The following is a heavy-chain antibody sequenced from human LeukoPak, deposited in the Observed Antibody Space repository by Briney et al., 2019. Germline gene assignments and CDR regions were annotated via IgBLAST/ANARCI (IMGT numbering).Heavy chain of an antibody. D-gene: IGHD2-21*01. Sequence: PSETLSLTCTVSGGSISNYYWSWIRQPPGKGLEWIGYIYYSGSTNLNDFNPSLKIRVTISVDTSKNQFSLKLSSVTAADTAVYYCARQGEVSGLDVWGQGTTVTVSS. V-gene: IGHV4-59*08. J-gene: IGHJ6*02. CDR1: GGSISNYY. CDR3: ARQGEVSGLDV. CDR2: IYYSGST.